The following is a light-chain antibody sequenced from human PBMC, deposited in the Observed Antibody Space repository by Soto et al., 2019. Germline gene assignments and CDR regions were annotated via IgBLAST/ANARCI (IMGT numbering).Light chain of an antibody. CDR2: WAS. J-gene: IGKJ4*01. CDR3: QPYSSTPLT. Sequence: DIVMTQSPDSLAVSLGERATINCKSSQSVLYSSNNKNYLAWYQQKPGQPPKLLIYWASTRESGVPDRFSGRGSGTDFPLTISSLQAEDVAVYYCQPYSSTPLTFGGGNKVEIK. CDR1: QSVLYSSNNKNY. V-gene: IGKV4-1*01.